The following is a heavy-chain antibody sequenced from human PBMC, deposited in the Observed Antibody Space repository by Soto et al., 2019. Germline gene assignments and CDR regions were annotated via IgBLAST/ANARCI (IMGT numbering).Heavy chain of an antibody. V-gene: IGHV4-39*01. D-gene: IGHD1-26*01. CDR2: IYYSGST. J-gene: IGHJ6*02. CDR1: GGSISSSSYY. CDR3: ARQGYSGSYSKNYYYYYGMDV. Sequence: SETLSLTCTVSGGSISSSSYYWGWIRQPPGKGLEWIGSIYYSGSTYYNPSLKRRVTISVDTSKNQFSLKLSSVTAADTAVYYCARQGYSGSYSKNYYYYYGMDVWGQGTTVTVSS.